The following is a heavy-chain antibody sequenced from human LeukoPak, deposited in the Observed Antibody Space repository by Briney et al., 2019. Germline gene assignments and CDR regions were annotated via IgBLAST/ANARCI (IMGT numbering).Heavy chain of an antibody. D-gene: IGHD3-22*01. J-gene: IGHJ4*02. CDR1: GFTFSGYA. CDR2: ITGSGAGS. Sequence: PGASLRLSCATSGFTFSGYAMNWVRLAPGKGRQWVSTITGSGAGSYYADSVKGRFTISRDNSQNTLYLQMNSLRAEDTAVYYCAKATSESSGYKFDSWGQGTLVTVSS. V-gene: IGHV3-23*01. CDR3: AKATSESSGYKFDS.